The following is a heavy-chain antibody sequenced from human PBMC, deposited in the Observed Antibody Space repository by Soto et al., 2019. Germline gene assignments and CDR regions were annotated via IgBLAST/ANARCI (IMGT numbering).Heavy chain of an antibody. V-gene: IGHV4-59*08. CDR2: ISDIAYT. J-gene: IGHJ6*02. Sequence: SETLSLTCTVSGGSITYINNHYCSWFRLPPGKGLEWIGYISDIAYTNYNPSIKDRVSISVDTSKNQFTLTLTSVTAAVTAVYYCARHLTYCSAGSCYSDFPYYGMDVWGQGTTVTVSS. D-gene: IGHD2-15*01. CDR3: ARHLTYCSAGSCYSDFPYYGMDV. CDR1: GGSITYINNHY.